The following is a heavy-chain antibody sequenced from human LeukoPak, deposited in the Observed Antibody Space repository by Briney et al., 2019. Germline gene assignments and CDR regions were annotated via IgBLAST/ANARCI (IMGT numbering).Heavy chain of an antibody. CDR3: ARGLVGYGDYAFDY. J-gene: IGHJ4*02. Sequence: SVKVSCKASGGTFTSYAISWVRQAPGQGLEWMGGIIPIFGTANYAQKFQGRVTITADESTSTAYMELSSLRSEDTAAYYCARGLVGYGDYAFDYWGQGTLVTVSS. CDR1: GGTFTSYA. V-gene: IGHV1-69*13. CDR2: IIPIFGTA. D-gene: IGHD4-17*01.